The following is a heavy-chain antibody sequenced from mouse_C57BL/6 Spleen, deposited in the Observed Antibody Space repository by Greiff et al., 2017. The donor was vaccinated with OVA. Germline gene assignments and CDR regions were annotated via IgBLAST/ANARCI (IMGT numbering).Heavy chain of an antibody. CDR1: GYTFTSYW. D-gene: IGHD2-4*01. CDR2: IHPNSGST. CDR3: ARSGYDYDGVLYYAMDY. J-gene: IGHJ4*01. V-gene: IGHV1-64*01. Sequence: QVQLQQSGAELVKPGASVKLSCKASGYTFTSYWMHWVKQRPGQGLEWIGMIHPNSGSTNYNEKFKSKATLTVDKSSSTAYMQLSSLTSEDSAVYYCARSGYDYDGVLYYAMDYWGQGTSVTVSS.